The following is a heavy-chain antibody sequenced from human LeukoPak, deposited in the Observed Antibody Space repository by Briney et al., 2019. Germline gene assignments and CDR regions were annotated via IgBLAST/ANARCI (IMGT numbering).Heavy chain of an antibody. CDR3: SRTTPMTASGYDS. Sequence: ASVKVSCKASGYTFTNYHINWVRQASGQGLEWMTWINPDTGDKGYARKFQDRVTITTDTSISTAYMELSSLSSEDTAVYFCSRTTPMTASGYDSWGRGTLAPVSS. CDR2: INPDTGDK. D-gene: IGHD2-21*02. CDR1: GYTFTNYH. J-gene: IGHJ4*02. V-gene: IGHV1-8*03.